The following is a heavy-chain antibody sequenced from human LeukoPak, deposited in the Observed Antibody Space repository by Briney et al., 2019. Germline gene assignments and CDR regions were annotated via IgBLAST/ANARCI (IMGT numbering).Heavy chain of an antibody. CDR2: ITHNGRST. CDR3: AKLIPAVDCSTTPCYGFDY. V-gene: IGHV3-23*01. Sequence: PGGSLRLSCAASGFTFSSYAMTWVRQAPGKGLEWVSAITHNGRSTYYAGSVRGRFTISRDNSKHTLYLQMTSLRAEDTAVYYCAKLIPAVDCSTTPCYGFDYWGQGTLVTVSS. CDR1: GFTFSSYA. D-gene: IGHD2-2*01. J-gene: IGHJ4*02.